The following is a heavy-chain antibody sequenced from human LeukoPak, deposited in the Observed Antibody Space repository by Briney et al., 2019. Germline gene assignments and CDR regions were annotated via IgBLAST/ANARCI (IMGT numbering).Heavy chain of an antibody. V-gene: IGHV4-34*01. Sequence: SETLSLTCAVYGGSFSGYYWSWIRQPPGKGLELIGEINHSGSTNYNPSLKSRVTISVDTSKNQFSLKLSSVTAADTAVYYCARNQLRRRYYYYGMDVWGKGTTVTVSS. D-gene: IGHD5-24*01. J-gene: IGHJ6*04. CDR1: GGSFSGYY. CDR2: INHSGST. CDR3: ARNQLRRRYYYYGMDV.